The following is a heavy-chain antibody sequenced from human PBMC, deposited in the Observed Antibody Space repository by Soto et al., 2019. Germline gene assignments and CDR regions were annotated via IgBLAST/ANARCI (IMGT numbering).Heavy chain of an antibody. V-gene: IGHV4-39*01. J-gene: IGHJ5*02. D-gene: IGHD3-3*01. CDR1: GGSISSSSYY. Sequence: SGTLSLTCTVSGGSISSSSYYWGWIRQPPGKGLEWIGSIYYSGSTYYNPSLKSRVTISVDTSKNQFSLKLSSVTAADTAVYYCARRDSITIFGVVRFDPWGQGTLVTVSS. CDR3: ARRDSITIFGVVRFDP. CDR2: IYYSGST.